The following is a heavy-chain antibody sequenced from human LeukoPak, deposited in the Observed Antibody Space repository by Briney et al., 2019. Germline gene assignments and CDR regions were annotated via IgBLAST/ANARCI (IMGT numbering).Heavy chain of an antibody. D-gene: IGHD3-9*01. CDR2: IYYSGST. J-gene: IGHJ4*02. V-gene: IGHV4-59*11. CDR3: ARGVTYYDILTGHPLDY. Sequence: PSETLSLTCTVSGGSISSHYWSWIRQPPGKGLEWIGYIYYSGSTNYNPSLKSRVTISVDTSKNQFSLKLSSVTAADTAVYYCARGVTYYDILTGHPLDYCGQGTLVTVSS. CDR1: GGSISSHY.